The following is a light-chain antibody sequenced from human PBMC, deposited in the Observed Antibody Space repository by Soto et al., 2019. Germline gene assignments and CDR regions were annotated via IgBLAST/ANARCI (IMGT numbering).Light chain of an antibody. CDR2: GNT. J-gene: IGLJ3*02. CDR3: QSYDSSLSYWV. V-gene: IGLV1-40*01. CDR1: SSNIGAGYD. Sequence: QLVLTQPPSVSGAPGQRVTISCTGSSSNIGAGYDVHWYQQLPGTAPKLLVSGNTNRPSGVPDRFSGSKSGTSASLAITGLQAEDEADYYCQSYDSSLSYWVFGGGTKLT.